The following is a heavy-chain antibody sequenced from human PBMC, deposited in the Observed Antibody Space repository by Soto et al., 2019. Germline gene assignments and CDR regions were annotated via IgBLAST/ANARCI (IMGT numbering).Heavy chain of an antibody. CDR2: IYYSGST. CDR3: AREAAAGTRGAFDI. CDR1: GGSISSYY. D-gene: IGHD6-13*01. J-gene: IGHJ3*02. V-gene: IGHV4-59*01. Sequence: SETLSLTCTVSGGSISSYYWSWIRQPPGKGLEWIGYIYYSGSTNYNRSLKSRVTISVDTSKNQFSLKLSSVTAADTAVYYCAREAAAGTRGAFDIWGQGTMVTVS.